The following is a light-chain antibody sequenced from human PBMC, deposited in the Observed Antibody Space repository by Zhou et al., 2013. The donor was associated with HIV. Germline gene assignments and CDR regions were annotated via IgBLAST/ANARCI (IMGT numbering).Light chain of an antibody. J-gene: IGKJ1*01. Sequence: ETVMTQSPATLSVSPGERGTLSCRASQNIAGNYLAWYQQKPGQAPRLLIYGASTKTTGIPDRFSGSGSGTDFTLTISRLELEDFAVYYCQHYGNSPSFGQGTKVEIK. CDR2: GAS. CDR1: QNIAGNY. V-gene: IGKV3-20*01. CDR3: QHYGNSPS.